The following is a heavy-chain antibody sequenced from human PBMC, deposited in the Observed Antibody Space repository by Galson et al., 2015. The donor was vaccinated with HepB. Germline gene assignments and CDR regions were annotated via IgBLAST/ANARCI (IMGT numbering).Heavy chain of an antibody. D-gene: IGHD3-22*01. CDR1: GFAFSNYV. J-gene: IGHJ4*02. Sequence: SLRLSCAASGFAFSNYVMSWVRQAPGKGLEWVSTISASGDDTYYADPVKGRFTISRDNSKNTLNVQMNSLRADDTAVYYCAVGYYYGDLGRDWGQGTLVIVSS. CDR2: ISASGDDT. CDR3: AVGYYYGDLGRD. V-gene: IGHV3-23*01.